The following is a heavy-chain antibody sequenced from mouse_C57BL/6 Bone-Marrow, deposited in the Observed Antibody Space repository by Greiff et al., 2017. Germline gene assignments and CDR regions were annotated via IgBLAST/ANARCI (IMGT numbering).Heavy chain of an antibody. D-gene: IGHD1-1*01. V-gene: IGHV1-55*01. CDR1: GYTFTSYW. CDR2: IYPGSGST. CDR3: ARRRVYYGSFDY. Sequence: VKLQQPGAELVKPWASVKMSCKASGYTFTSYWITWVKQRPGQGLEWIGDIYPGSGSTNYTENFQSKATLTVETSSRTAYMQLSSLTSEDSAVYYCARRRVYYGSFDYWVQGTTLTVSS. J-gene: IGHJ2*01.